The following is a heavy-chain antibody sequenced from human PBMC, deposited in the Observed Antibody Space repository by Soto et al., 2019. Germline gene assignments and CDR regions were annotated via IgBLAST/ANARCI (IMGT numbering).Heavy chain of an antibody. J-gene: IGHJ4*02. CDR1: GFTYESYA. CDR2: INSGGTVA. CDR3: AISTGGFGGLFVVPSDY. D-gene: IGHD3-16*02. Sequence: EVQLLESGGGLVQPGGSLRLSCAASGFTYESYAMSWVRQAPGKGLEWVSGINSGGTVAHHADSVKGRFAISRDNSKNTLSLEMNSLRADDTGLYYCAISTGGFGGLFVVPSDYWGQGTLVTVSS. V-gene: IGHV3-23*01.